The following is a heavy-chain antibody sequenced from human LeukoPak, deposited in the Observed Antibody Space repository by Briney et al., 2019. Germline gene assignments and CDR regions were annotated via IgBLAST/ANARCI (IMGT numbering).Heavy chain of an antibody. CDR2: INPNSGGT. CDR3: ARDLRTIAVSSGTIGY. V-gene: IGHV1-2*02. J-gene: IGHJ4*02. CDR1: GYTFSGYY. Sequence: ASVKVSCKASGYTFSGYYMHWVRQAPGQGLEWMGWINPNSGGTNYAQKFQGRVTMTRDTSTSTVYMELSSLRSEDTAVYYCARDLRTIAVSSGTIGYWGQGTLVTVSS. D-gene: IGHD2-15*01.